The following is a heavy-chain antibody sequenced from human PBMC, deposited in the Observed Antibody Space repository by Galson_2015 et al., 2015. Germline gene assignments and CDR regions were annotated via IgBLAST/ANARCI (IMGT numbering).Heavy chain of an antibody. Sequence: SVKVSCKASGYTFTSYTISWVRQAPGQGLEWMGRIIPILGIANYAQKFQGRVTITADKSTSTAYMELSSLRSEDTAVYYCARVDSSGWFSLDYWGQGTLVTVSS. J-gene: IGHJ4*02. CDR2: IIPILGIA. CDR3: ARVDSSGWFSLDY. D-gene: IGHD6-19*01. V-gene: IGHV1-69*02. CDR1: GYTFTSYT.